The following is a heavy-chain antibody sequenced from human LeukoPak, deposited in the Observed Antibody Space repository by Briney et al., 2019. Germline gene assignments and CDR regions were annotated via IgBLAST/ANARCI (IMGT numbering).Heavy chain of an antibody. CDR2: IYYSGST. CDR3: ARRGYGDYVDY. J-gene: IGHJ4*02. CDR1: SGSISSHY. Sequence: NPSETLSLSCTVSSGSISSHYWSWIRQPPGEGLEWIGYIYYSGSTNYNPSLKSRVTISVDTSKNQFSLKLSSVTAADTAVYYCARRGYGDYVDYWGQGTLVTVSS. V-gene: IGHV4-59*08. D-gene: IGHD4-17*01.